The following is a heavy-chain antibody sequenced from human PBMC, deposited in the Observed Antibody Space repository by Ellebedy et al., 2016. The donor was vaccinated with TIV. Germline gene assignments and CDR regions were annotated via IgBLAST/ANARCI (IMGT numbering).Heavy chain of an antibody. CDR3: ARDKVPTVTGVWFDP. Sequence: GGSLRLSCAASGFTFSSYSMNWVRQAPGKGLEWVSSISPSSDYIYYADSLRGRFTISRDNAKNSLYLQMNRLRAEDTAVYYCARDKVPTVTGVWFDPWGQGTLVTVSS. J-gene: IGHJ5*02. D-gene: IGHD7-27*01. CDR1: GFTFSSYS. CDR2: ISPSSDYI. V-gene: IGHV3-21*01.